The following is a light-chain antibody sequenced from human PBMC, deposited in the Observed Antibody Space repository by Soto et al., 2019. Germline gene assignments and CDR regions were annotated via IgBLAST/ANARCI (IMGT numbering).Light chain of an antibody. V-gene: IGKV1-33*01. CDR1: QSLLHSDGKTY. CDR2: DAS. Sequence: MTQTPLSLSVAPGQPASISCKSSQSLLHSDGKTYLNWYQQKPGKAPKLLIYDASNLETGVPSRFSGSGSGTDFTFTISSLQPEDIATYYCQQYDNLPLTFGGGTKVDIK. J-gene: IGKJ4*01. CDR3: QQYDNLPLT.